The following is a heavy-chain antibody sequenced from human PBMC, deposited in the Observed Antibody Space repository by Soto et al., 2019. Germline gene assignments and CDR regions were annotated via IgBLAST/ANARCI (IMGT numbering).Heavy chain of an antibody. V-gene: IGHV4-31*03. CDR1: GGSISSGGYY. CDR2: IYYSGST. D-gene: IGHD6-6*01. J-gene: IGHJ5*02. Sequence: QVQLQESGPGLVKPSQTLSLTCTVSGGSISSGGYYCSWIRQHPGKGLEGIGYIYYSGSTYFNPSLKSRLTISVDTSKNPYSLQLSSVTATDTAVYYCARPGHSSSSEGANWSDPWGQGTLVTVSS. CDR3: ARPGHSSSSEGANWSDP.